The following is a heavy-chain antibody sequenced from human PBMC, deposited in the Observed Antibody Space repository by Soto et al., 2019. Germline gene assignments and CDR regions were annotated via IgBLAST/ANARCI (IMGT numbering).Heavy chain of an antibody. V-gene: IGHV3-23*01. D-gene: IGHD3-10*01. CDR1: GFTFSSHG. CDR2: ISGGGSDT. CDR3: AKGAVSFYKLVSYYCYMDV. Sequence: EVQLLESGGGLVQPGGSLRLSCAASGFTFSSHGMSWVRQAPGKGLEWVSIISGGGSDTYYADSVKGRFSISRDNSKNTLYLQMNSLRAEDTALYYCAKGAVSFYKLVSYYCYMDVWGKGTTVTVSS. J-gene: IGHJ6*03.